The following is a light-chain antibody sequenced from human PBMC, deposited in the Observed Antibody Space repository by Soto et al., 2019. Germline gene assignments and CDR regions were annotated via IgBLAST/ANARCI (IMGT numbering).Light chain of an antibody. CDR2: LNSDGRH. Sequence: QPALTQSPSASASLGASVKLTCTLSSGHSNYAIAWHQQQPEKGPRYLMKLNSDGRHSKGDGIPDRFSGSTSGAERYLTISSLQSEDEADYYCQTWGTGIQVFGGGTKLTVL. V-gene: IGLV4-69*01. CDR1: SGHSNYA. CDR3: QTWGTGIQV. J-gene: IGLJ2*01.